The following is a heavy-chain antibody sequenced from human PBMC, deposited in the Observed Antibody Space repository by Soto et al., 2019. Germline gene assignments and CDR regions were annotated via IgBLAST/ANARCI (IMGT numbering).Heavy chain of an antibody. CDR2: VESKTDAGTT. J-gene: IGHJ4*02. CDR1: GFTFSNAW. V-gene: IGHV3-15*04. Sequence: PGGSLRLSCAASGFTFSNAWMTWVRQAPGKGLEWVGRVESKTDAGTTDYAAPVKGRFIITRDDSKNTLYLQMNSLKTEDTAVYYCETAIVIKGLNYWGQGTLVTVSS. D-gene: IGHD1-26*01. CDR3: ETAIVIKGLNY.